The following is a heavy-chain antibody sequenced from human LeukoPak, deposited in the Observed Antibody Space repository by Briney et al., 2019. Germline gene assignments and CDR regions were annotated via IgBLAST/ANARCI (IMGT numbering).Heavy chain of an antibody. CDR1: GGSLSSYY. D-gene: IGHD6-6*01. V-gene: IGHV4-4*07. CDR3: ARESYSSSYLFDY. CDR2: IYTSGST. Sequence: SETLSLTCTVSGGSLSSYYWSWIRQPAGKGLEWIGRIYTSGSTNYNPSLKSRVTMSVDTSKNQFSLKLSSVTAADTAVYYCARESYSSSYLFDYWGQGTLVTVSS. J-gene: IGHJ4*02.